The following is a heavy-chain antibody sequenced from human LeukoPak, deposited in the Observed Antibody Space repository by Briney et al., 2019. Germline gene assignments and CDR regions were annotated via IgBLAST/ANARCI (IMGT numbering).Heavy chain of an antibody. Sequence: SETLSLTCAVYGGSFSGYYWSWIRQPPGEGLEWIGEINHSGSTNYNPSLKSRVTISVDTSKNQFSLKLSSVTAADTAVYYCASTYYDFWSGYYRRNSIDYWGQGTLVTVSS. D-gene: IGHD3-3*01. CDR2: INHSGST. CDR3: ASTYYDFWSGYYRRNSIDY. J-gene: IGHJ4*02. V-gene: IGHV4-34*01. CDR1: GGSFSGYY.